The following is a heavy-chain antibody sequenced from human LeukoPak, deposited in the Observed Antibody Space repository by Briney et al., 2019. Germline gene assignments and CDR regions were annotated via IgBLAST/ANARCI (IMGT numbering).Heavy chain of an antibody. D-gene: IGHD5-24*01. V-gene: IGHV3-23*01. CDR1: GFTFSNAW. CDR2: ISGSGGST. J-gene: IGHJ5*01. Sequence: GGSLRLSCAASGFTFSNAWMSWVRQAPGEGLEWVSAISGSGGSTYYADSVKGRFTISRDNSKNTLYLQMNSLRAEDTAVYYCANSQRWPFDCWGQGTLVTASS. CDR3: ANSQRWPFDC.